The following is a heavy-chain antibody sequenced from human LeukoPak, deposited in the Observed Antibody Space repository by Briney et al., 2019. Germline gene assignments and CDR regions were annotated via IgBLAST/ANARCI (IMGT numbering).Heavy chain of an antibody. CDR2: IYPGDSDT. Sequence: GESLKISCKGSGYSFTSYWIGWVRQMPGKGLEWMGIIYPGDSDTRYSPSFQGQVTISADKSISPAYLQWSSLKASDTAMYYCARRNVDTAMVTNWFDPWGQGTLVTVSS. CDR1: GYSFTSYW. D-gene: IGHD5-18*01. J-gene: IGHJ5*02. V-gene: IGHV5-51*01. CDR3: ARRNVDTAMVTNWFDP.